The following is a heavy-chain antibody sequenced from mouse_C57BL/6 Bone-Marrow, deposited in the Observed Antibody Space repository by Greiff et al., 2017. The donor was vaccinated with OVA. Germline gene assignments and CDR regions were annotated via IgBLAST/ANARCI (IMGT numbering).Heavy chain of an antibody. D-gene: IGHD2-3*01. J-gene: IGHJ3*01. CDR1: GYTFTSYW. Sequence: QVQLQQPGAELVRPGTSVKLSCKASGYTFTSYWMHWVKQRPGQGLAWIGVLDPSDSYTNYNQKFKGKATLTVDTSSSTAYMQLSILTSEDSAVYYCARWLLRGFAYWGQGTLVTVSA. CDR2: LDPSDSYT. CDR3: ARWLLRGFAY. V-gene: IGHV1-59*01.